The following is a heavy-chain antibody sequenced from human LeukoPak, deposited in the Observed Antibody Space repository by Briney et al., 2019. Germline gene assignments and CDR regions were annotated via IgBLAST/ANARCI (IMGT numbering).Heavy chain of an antibody. V-gene: IGHV4-61*02. CDR1: GGSISSGSYY. CDR3: AREGYCTNGVCYTSAFDI. J-gene: IGHJ3*02. D-gene: IGHD2-8*01. CDR2: IYTSGST. Sequence: SSETLSLTCTVSGGSISSGSYYWSWIRQPAGKGLEWIGRIYTSGSTNYNPSLKSRVTISVDTSKNQFSLKLSSVTAADTAAYYCAREGYCTNGVCYTSAFDIWGQGTMVTVSS.